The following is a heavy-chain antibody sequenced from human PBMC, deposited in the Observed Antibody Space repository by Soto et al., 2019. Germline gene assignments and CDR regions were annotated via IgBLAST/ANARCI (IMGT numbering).Heavy chain of an antibody. CDR2: INAGTGNT. J-gene: IGHJ4*02. CDR1: GYTFTSYA. V-gene: IGHV1-3*01. CDR3: ARQGLELGMGDY. D-gene: IGHD7-27*01. Sequence: QVQLVQSGAEVKKPGASVKVSCKASGYTFTSYAMHWVRQAPGQRLEWMGWINAGTGNTKYSQKFQRRVTITRDTSASTAYMELSSLRSEDTAVYYSARQGLELGMGDYWGQGTLVTVSS.